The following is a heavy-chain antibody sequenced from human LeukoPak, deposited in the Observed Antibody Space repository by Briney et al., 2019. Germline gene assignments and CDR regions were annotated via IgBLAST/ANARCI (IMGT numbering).Heavy chain of an antibody. CDR1: GSTFSSYG. D-gene: IGHD3-9*01. V-gene: IGHV3-30*18. CDR2: ISYDGSNK. Sequence: GGSLRLSCAASGSTFSSYGMHWVRQAPGKGLEWVAVISYDGSNKYYADSVKGRFTISRDNSKNTLYLQMNSLRAEDTAVYCCAKDTGYDILTGYPLDAFDIWGQGTMVTVSS. CDR3: AKDTGYDILTGYPLDAFDI. J-gene: IGHJ3*02.